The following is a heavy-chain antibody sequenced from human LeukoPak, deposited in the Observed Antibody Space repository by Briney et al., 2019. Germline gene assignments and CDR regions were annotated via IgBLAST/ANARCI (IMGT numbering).Heavy chain of an antibody. CDR2: ISAYNGNT. CDR3: ATAYDSSAANAFDI. D-gene: IGHD3-22*01. CDR1: GYTFTSYG. J-gene: IGHJ3*02. Sequence: ASVKVSCKASGYTFTSYGISWVRQAPGQGLEWMGWISAYNGNTNYAQKLQGRVTMTTDTSTSTAYMELRSLRSEDTAVYYCATAYDSSAANAFDIWGQGTMVTVSS. V-gene: IGHV1-18*01.